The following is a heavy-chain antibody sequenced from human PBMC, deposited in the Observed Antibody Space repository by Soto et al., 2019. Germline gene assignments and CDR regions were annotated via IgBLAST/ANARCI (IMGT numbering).Heavy chain of an antibody. CDR2: ISSNGGST. CDR3: ARDKRYYDSSRYHDAFDI. Sequence: PGGSLRLSCADSGFTFSSYAMHWVRQAPGKGLEYVSAISSNGGSTYYANSVKGRFTLSRDNSKNTLYLQMGSLRAEDMAVYYCARDKRYYDSSRYHDAFDIWGQETMVTVTS. V-gene: IGHV3-64*01. J-gene: IGHJ3*02. CDR1: GFTFSSYA. D-gene: IGHD3-22*01.